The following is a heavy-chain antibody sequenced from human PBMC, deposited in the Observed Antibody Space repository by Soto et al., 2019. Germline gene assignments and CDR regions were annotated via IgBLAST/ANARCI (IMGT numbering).Heavy chain of an antibody. D-gene: IGHD6-19*01. CDR2: SSPRGDTI. Sequence: GGSLRLSCVASGFSLANYPMNWFRQPPGKGLEWISYSSPRGDTIYYADSVEGRFTISRDNARNSLSLHMSSLRDEDSALYYCAKGPHTNVGWPYYFESWGQGVPVTVSS. J-gene: IGHJ4*02. V-gene: IGHV3-48*02. CDR1: GFSLANYP. CDR3: AKGPHTNVGWPYYFES.